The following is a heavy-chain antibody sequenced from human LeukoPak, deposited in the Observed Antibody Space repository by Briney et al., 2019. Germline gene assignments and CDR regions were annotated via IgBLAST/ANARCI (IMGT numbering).Heavy chain of an antibody. J-gene: IGHJ4*02. CDR1: GFTFSSYW. CDR2: IYHSGST. Sequence: PGGSLRLSCAASGFTFSSYWMSWVRQAPGKGLEWIGEIYHSGSTNYNPSLKSRVTISVDKSKNQFSLKLSSVTAADTAVYYCASLLKGEQIDYWGQGTLVTVSS. V-gene: IGHV4-4*02. D-gene: IGHD1/OR15-1a*01. CDR3: ASLLKGEQIDY.